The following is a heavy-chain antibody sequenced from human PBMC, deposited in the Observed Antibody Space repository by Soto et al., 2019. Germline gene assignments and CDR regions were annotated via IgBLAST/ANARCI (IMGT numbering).Heavy chain of an antibody. CDR1: GGSISSGGYY. CDR2: IYYSGST. Sequence: QVQLQESGPGLVKPSQTLSLTCTVSGGSISSGGYYWSWIRQHPGKGLEWIGYIYYSGSTYYNPSLKSRVTISVDTSQNQFSPKLISVTAADTAVYYCAREGGIVGATAADYWGQGTLVTVSS. CDR3: AREGGIVGATAADY. J-gene: IGHJ4*02. V-gene: IGHV4-31*03. D-gene: IGHD1-26*01.